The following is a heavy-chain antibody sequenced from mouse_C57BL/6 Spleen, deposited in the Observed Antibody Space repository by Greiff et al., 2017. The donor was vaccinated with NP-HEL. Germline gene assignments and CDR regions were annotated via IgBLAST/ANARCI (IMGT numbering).Heavy chain of an antibody. CDR2: IYPGSGST. Sequence: VQLQQSGAELVKPGASVKMSCKASGYTFTSYWITWVKQRPGQGLEWIGDIYPGSGSTNYNEKFKSKATLTVDTSSSTAYMQLSSLTSEDSAGYYCASPYYYGRVYWYFDGWGTGTTVTGSS. V-gene: IGHV1-55*01. CDR3: ASPYYYGRVYWYFDG. J-gene: IGHJ1*03. D-gene: IGHD1-1*01. CDR1: GYTFTSYW.